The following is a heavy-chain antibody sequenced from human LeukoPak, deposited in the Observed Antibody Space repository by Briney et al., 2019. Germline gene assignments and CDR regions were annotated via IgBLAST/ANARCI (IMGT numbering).Heavy chain of an antibody. D-gene: IGHD6-19*01. J-gene: IGHJ4*02. CDR2: IIPIFGTT. CDR1: GGTFSSYA. Sequence: SVKVSCKASGGTFSSYAISWVRQAPGQGLEWMGGIIPIFGTTNYAQKLQGRVTITADESTSTAYMELSSLRSEDTAVYYCARLPGIAVAGNGYWGQGTLVTVSS. V-gene: IGHV1-69*01. CDR3: ARLPGIAVAGNGY.